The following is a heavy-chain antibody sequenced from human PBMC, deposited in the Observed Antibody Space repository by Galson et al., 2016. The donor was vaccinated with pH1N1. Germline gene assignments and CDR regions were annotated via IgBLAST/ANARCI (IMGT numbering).Heavy chain of an antibody. CDR3: ARRSTELGLDY. Sequence: QSGAEVTKPGESLKISCQASGYTFTTYWIGWVRQMPGTGLEWMEIIYPGDSETKYSPSFEGQVTFSVDKSKNTAYLHWSSLKASDTAIYYCARRSTELGLDYWGQGVLVTVSS. CDR1: GYTFTTYW. J-gene: IGHJ4*02. D-gene: IGHD2/OR15-2a*01. CDR2: IYPGDSET. V-gene: IGHV5-51*03.